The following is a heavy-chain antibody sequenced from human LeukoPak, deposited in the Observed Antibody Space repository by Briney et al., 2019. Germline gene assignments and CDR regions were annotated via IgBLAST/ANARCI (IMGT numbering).Heavy chain of an antibody. CDR3: ARGPISLWFGDLFIY. J-gene: IGHJ4*02. V-gene: IGHV1-18*04. D-gene: IGHD3-10*01. CDR1: GYTFTSYG. CDR2: ISAYNGNT. Sequence: ASVKVSCKASGYTFTSYGISWVRQAPGQGLEWMGWISAYNGNTNYAQKLQGRVTMTTDTSTSTAYMELRSLRSVDTAVYYCARGPISLWFGDLFIYWGQGTLVTVSS.